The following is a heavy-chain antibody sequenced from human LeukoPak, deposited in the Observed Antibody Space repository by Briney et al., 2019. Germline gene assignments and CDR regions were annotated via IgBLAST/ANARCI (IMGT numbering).Heavy chain of an antibody. J-gene: IGHJ6*04. CDR2: IIPIFGIA. CDR1: GGTFTSYA. D-gene: IGHD3-9*01. Sequence: SVKVSCKASGGTFTSYAISWVRQAPGQGLEWMGGIIPIFGIAKYAQKFQGRVTITADESTSTAYMDLSSLRSEHTAVYYCAKDLPDFLSGSLCWYYYGLDVRGKGTTVTVS. V-gene: IGHV1-69*13. CDR3: AKDLPDFLSGSLCWYYYGLDV.